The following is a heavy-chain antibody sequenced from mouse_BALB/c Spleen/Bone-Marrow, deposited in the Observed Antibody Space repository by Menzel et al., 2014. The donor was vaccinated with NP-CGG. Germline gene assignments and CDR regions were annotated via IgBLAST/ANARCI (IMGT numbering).Heavy chain of an antibody. J-gene: IGHJ3*01. CDR1: GFDFSRYW. CDR2: INPDSNTI. V-gene: IGHV4-1*02. Sequence: EVKVVESGGGLVQPGGSLKLSCAASGFDFSRYWMSWVRQAPGKGLEWIGEINPDSNTINYTPSLKDKFIISRDNAKNTLYLQMSKVRSEDTALYCCARLGYYGSFAYWGQGTLVTVSA. D-gene: IGHD1-2*01. CDR3: ARLGYYGSFAY.